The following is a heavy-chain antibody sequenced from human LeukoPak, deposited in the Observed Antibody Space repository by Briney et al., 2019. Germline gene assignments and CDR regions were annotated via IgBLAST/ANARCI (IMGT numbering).Heavy chain of an antibody. CDR1: GXTFSSYE. J-gene: IGHJ4*02. D-gene: IGHD2-15*01. V-gene: IGHV3-48*03. CDR2: TSSSGSTI. CDR3: ARLGYCSGGSCYSLDS. Sequence: GGSLRLSCAASGXTFSSYEVIWVRQAPGKGLEWVSYTSSSGSTIFCAGSVAGRFTISRDSAKNSLYLQMNTLRAEDTAVYYCARLGYCSGGSCYSLDSWGQGTLVTVSS.